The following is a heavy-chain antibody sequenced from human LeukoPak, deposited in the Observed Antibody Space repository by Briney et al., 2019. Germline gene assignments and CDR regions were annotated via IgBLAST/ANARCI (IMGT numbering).Heavy chain of an antibody. CDR2: IWYDGSNK. Sequence: GGSLRLSCAASGFTFSSYGMHWVRQAPGKGLEWVAVIWYDGSNKYYADSVKGRFTIPRDNSKNTLYLQMNSLSAEDTAVYYCAKEGVSYYDSSGYSIWGQGTMVTVSS. V-gene: IGHV3-33*06. D-gene: IGHD3-22*01. J-gene: IGHJ3*02. CDR3: AKEGVSYYDSSGYSI. CDR1: GFTFSSYG.